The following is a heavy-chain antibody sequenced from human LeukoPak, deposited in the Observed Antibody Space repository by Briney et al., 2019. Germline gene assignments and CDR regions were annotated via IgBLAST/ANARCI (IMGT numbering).Heavy chain of an antibody. CDR3: VKDFVVVPGLVNYFDY. V-gene: IGHV3-23*01. D-gene: IGHD2-2*01. Sequence: GGSLRLSCAASGFSFSNYAMSWVRQGPGKGLEWVSAIGGSISSTFYTDSVKGRFTISRDNSKNTLSLQMNSLRVEDTAVYYCVKDFVVVPGLVNYFDYWGQGTLVTVSS. CDR1: GFSFSNYA. J-gene: IGHJ4*02. CDR2: IGGSISST.